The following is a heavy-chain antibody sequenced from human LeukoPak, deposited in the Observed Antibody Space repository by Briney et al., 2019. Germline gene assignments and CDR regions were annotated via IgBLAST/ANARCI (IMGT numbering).Heavy chain of an antibody. CDR1: GFTVSSNY. J-gene: IGHJ4*02. CDR3: ASHKYSSGWYYYFDY. D-gene: IGHD6-19*01. Sequence: GESLRLSCAAPGFTVSSNYMSWVRQAPGKGLEWVSVIYSGGSTYYADSVKGRFTISRDNSKNTLYLQMNSLRAEDTAVYYCASHKYSSGWYYYFDYWGQGTLVTVSS. V-gene: IGHV3-53*01. CDR2: IYSGGST.